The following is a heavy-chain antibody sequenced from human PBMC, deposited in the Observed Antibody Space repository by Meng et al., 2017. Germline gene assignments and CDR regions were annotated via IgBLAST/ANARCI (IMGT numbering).Heavy chain of an antibody. D-gene: IGHD3-10*01. Sequence: GESLKISCAASGFTFSSYSMNWVRQAPGKGLEWVSSISSSSSYIYYADSVKGRFTISRDNATNSLYLQMNSLRAEDTAVYYCARDRLRGFGELQNNYYGMDVWGQGTTVTVSS. J-gene: IGHJ6*02. CDR1: GFTFSSYS. CDR3: ARDRLRGFGELQNNYYGMDV. CDR2: ISSSSSYI. V-gene: IGHV3-21*01.